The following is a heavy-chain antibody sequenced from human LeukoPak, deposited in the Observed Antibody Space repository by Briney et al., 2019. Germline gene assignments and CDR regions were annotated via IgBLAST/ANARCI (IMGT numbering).Heavy chain of an antibody. Sequence: WNSGRLDYADSVKGRFTISRDNAKNSLYLQMNSLRAEDTALYYCARDHPPYYYDSSGYLDYWGQGTLVTVSS. CDR2: WNSGRL. CDR3: ARDHPPYYYDSSGYLDY. D-gene: IGHD3-22*01. V-gene: IGHV3-9*01. J-gene: IGHJ4*02.